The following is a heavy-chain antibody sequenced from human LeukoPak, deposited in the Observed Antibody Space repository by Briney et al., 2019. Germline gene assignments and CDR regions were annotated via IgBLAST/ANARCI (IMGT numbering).Heavy chain of an antibody. Sequence: PGGSLRLSCVASGFSFSSHWMSWVRQAPGKGLEWVAFIRYDGSNKYYADSVKGRFTISRDNSKNTLYLQMNSLRAEDTAVYYCAKQLAAHQMVLRYWGQGTLVTVSS. V-gene: IGHV3-30*02. D-gene: IGHD6-13*01. CDR2: IRYDGSNK. CDR1: GFSFSSHW. J-gene: IGHJ4*02. CDR3: AKQLAAHQMVLRY.